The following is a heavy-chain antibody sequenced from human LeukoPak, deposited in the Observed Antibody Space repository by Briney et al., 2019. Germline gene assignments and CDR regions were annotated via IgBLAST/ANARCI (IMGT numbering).Heavy chain of an antibody. CDR3: ARSSSTILYYYYGMDV. V-gene: IGHV3-33*08. J-gene: IGHJ6*02. CDR2: IWYDGSNK. Sequence: GGSLRLSCVASGFTFSSHSMNWVRQAPGKGLEWVAVIWYDGSNKYYADSVKGRFTISRDNSKNTLYLQMNSLRAEDTAVYYCARSSSTILYYYYGMDVWGQGTTVTVSS. CDR1: GFTFSSHS. D-gene: IGHD2-2*01.